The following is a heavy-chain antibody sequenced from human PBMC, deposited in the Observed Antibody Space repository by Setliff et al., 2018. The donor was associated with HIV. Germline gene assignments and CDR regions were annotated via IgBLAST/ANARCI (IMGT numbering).Heavy chain of an antibody. J-gene: IGHJ6*03. CDR2: INHRGST. Sequence: PSETLSLTCAFYGGSLNGFYWGWIRQSPGKGLEWIGEINHRGSTNYNPSLKSRVTIRVDMSKNQFPLEVTAVTAADTAVYYCVRGWDDKVSTISAPYYYYMDVWGKGTTVTVSS. V-gene: IGHV4-34*01. CDR1: GGSLNGFY. D-gene: IGHD5-12*01. CDR3: VRGWDDKVSTISAPYYYYMDV.